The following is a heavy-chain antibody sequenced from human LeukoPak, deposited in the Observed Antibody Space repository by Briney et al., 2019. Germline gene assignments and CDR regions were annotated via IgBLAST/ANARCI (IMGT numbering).Heavy chain of an antibody. CDR3: AKDYVWSCDY. D-gene: IGHD3-16*01. J-gene: IGHJ4*02. CDR2: ITRPGTTT. CDR1: GFTFSAYS. V-gene: IGHV3-48*04. Sequence: PGGSLRLSCATSGFTFSAYSLSWVRQAPGKGLEWVSHITRPGTTTYYAESVRGRFTISRDNAKNSLYLQIHSLRGEDTAVYYCAKDYVWSCDYWGPGTLVTVSS.